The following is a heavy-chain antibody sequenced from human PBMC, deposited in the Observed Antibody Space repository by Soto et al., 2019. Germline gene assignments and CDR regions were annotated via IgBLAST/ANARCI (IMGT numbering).Heavy chain of an antibody. CDR2: ISYDGSNK. CDR3: VRDKSPYSSGWHNRHFAY. J-gene: IGHJ4*02. Sequence: QVQLVESGGGVVQPGMSLRLSCAASGFTCSSYAMHWVRQGPGQGLEWVAVISYDGSNKYYSASLKGRFTISIANSKPLYLPMNRLRAEDTAVSYCVRDKSPYSSGWHNRHFAYWGQGTMVPVSS. CDR1: GFTCSSYA. D-gene: IGHD6-19*01. V-gene: IGHV3-30-3*01.